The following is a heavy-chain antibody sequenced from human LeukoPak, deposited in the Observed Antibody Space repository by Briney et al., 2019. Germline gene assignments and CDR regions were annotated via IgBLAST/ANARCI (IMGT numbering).Heavy chain of an antibody. CDR1: VFPFSSDG. Sequence: PGGSLRLSCAASVFPFSSDGMHWVGQAPGKGLEWVAVLSYDGSNEYYADAVKGRFTISRDNSKNTLYLQMNSLRVEDTAVYYCAGSWFYRDYFEYWGQGTLVTVSS. J-gene: IGHJ4*02. CDR2: LSYDGSNE. CDR3: AGSWFYRDYFEY. V-gene: IGHV3-30*03. D-gene: IGHD3-10*01.